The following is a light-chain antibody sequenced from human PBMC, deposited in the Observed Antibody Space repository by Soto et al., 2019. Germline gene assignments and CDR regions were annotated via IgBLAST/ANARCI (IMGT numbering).Light chain of an antibody. Sequence: EIVLTQSPGTLSLSPGERATLSCRASQSVSSSYLAWYQQKPGQAPRRLIYGASSRATGIPDRFSGSGSGTDFTLTISRLEPEDFAVYYCQKYGSSPQYTFGQGTKLEIK. CDR1: QSVSSSY. J-gene: IGKJ2*01. CDR3: QKYGSSPQYT. CDR2: GAS. V-gene: IGKV3-20*01.